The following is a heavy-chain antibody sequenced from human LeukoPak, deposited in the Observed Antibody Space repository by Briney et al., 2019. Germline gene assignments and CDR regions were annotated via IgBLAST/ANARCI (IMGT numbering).Heavy chain of an antibody. V-gene: IGHV3-23*01. J-gene: IGHJ4*02. CDR2: ISGGAYST. CDR1: GLTFSSYA. Sequence: GGSLRLSCAASGLTFSSYAMSWVRQAPGKGLEWVSAISGGAYSTYYADSVKGRFTISRDNSRNTLYLQMNSLRAEDTAVYYCAKDSPVLTYWGQGTLVTVSS. CDR3: AKDSPVLTY.